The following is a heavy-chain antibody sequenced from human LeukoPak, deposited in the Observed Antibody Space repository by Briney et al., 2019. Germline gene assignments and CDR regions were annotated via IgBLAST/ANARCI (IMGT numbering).Heavy chain of an antibody. CDR3: ARHVNWRSGQSWFDP. J-gene: IGHJ5*02. D-gene: IGHD3-10*01. Sequence: GESLKISCKASGYSFTSYWISWVRQMPGEGLEWMRRIDPSDSDTNYSPSFQGHVTMSADKSISTAYLQWSSLKASDTAMYFCARHVNWRSGQSWFDPWGQGTLVTVSS. V-gene: IGHV5-10-1*01. CDR2: IDPSDSDT. CDR1: GYSFTSYW.